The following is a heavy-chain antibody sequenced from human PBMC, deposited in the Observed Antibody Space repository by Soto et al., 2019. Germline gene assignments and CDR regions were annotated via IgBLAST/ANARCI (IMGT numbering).Heavy chain of an antibody. CDR1: GFTFSDYY. D-gene: IGHD2-15*01. CDR3: ARDSSLYCSGGRCYVDY. CDR2: ISSSGRTI. V-gene: IGHV3-11*01. Sequence: GGSLRLSCAASGFTFSDYYMSWIRQAPGKGLEWVSDISSSGRTIYYADSVKGRFTISRDNAKNSLFLQMNGLRAEDTAVYYCARDSSLYCSGGRCYVDYWGQGTLVTVSS. J-gene: IGHJ4*02.